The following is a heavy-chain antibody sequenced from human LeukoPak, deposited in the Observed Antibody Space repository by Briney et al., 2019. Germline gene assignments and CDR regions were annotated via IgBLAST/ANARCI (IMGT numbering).Heavy chain of an antibody. D-gene: IGHD6-19*01. CDR1: GFSFSDYG. CDR3: VVAGTF. CDR2: IRYDGSNK. J-gene: IGHJ4*02. Sequence: PGGSLRLSCAASGFSFSDYGMHWVRQASGKGLELVAFIRYDGSNKYYADSVKGRFTISRDNSKNTLYLQMNSLRAEDTAVYYCVVAGTFWGQGTLVTVSS. V-gene: IGHV3-30*02.